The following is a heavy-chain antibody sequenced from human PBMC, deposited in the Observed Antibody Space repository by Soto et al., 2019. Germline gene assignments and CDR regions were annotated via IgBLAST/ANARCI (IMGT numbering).Heavy chain of an antibody. CDR2: VSAYNGNT. CDR1: GYTFTSYG. V-gene: IGHV1-18*04. Sequence: ASVKVACKASGYTFTSYGISWVRQAPGQGLEWMGWVSAYNGNTNYAQKLQGRVTMTTDTSTSTAYMELRSLRSDDTAVYYCARVQHGENGGSCSYWGQGPLVNVSP. CDR3: ARVQHGENGGSCSY. J-gene: IGHJ4*02. D-gene: IGHD2-15*01.